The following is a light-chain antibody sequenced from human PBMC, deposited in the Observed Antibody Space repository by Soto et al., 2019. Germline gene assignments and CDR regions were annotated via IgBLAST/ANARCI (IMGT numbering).Light chain of an antibody. CDR1: QSVNSSY. J-gene: IGKJ1*01. CDR2: GAS. Sequence: EFVLTQSPFTRSLSPGERVTLSCRASQSVNSSYLAWYQHKPGQAPRLLIYGASTRATGIPDRFSGSGSGTDFTLTIARMEPGDFAVYYCQQYGNSPQTFGQGTKVDIK. V-gene: IGKV3-20*01. CDR3: QQYGNSPQT.